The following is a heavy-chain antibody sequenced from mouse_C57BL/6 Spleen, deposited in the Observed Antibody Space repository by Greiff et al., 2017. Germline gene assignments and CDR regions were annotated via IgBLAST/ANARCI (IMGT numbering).Heavy chain of an antibody. CDR1: GFTFSSYA. Sequence: EVQVVESGEGLVKPGGSLKLSCAASGFTFSSYAMSWVRQTPEKRLEWVAYISSGGDYNYYAATVKGRFTISRDNARNTLYLQMSSLKSDDTAMYYCTRAEDDYAWFAYWGQGTLVTVSA. J-gene: IGHJ3*01. CDR3: TRAEDDYAWFAY. CDR2: ISSGGDYN. V-gene: IGHV5-9-1*02. D-gene: IGHD2-4*01.